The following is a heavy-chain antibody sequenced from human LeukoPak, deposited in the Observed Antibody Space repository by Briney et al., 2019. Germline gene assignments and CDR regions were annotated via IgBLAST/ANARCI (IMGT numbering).Heavy chain of an antibody. D-gene: IGHD5-24*01. J-gene: IGHJ4*02. CDR2: INHSGST. V-gene: IGHV4-34*01. CDR3: ARPVEMATIGPFDY. CDR1: GGSFSGYY. Sequence: PSETLSLTCAVYGGSFSGYYWSWIRQPPGKGLEWIGEINHSGSTNYNPSLKSRVTISVDTSKNQFSLKLSSVTAADTAVYYCARPVEMATIGPFDYWGQGTLVTVSS.